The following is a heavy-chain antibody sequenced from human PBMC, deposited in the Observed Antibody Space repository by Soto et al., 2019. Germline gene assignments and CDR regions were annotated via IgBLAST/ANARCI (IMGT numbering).Heavy chain of an antibody. D-gene: IGHD3-10*01. J-gene: IGHJ4*02. Sequence: PSETLYLTCTVSGGSISSGDYYWSWIRQPPGKGLEWIGNIYYSGSTYYNPSLKSRVTISVDTSKKQFPLKLSSVTAADTAVSYCASRKSSTYFDYWGQGTLVTVSS. CDR3: ASRKSSTYFDY. CDR2: IYYSGST. CDR1: GGSISSGDYY. V-gene: IGHV4-30-4*01.